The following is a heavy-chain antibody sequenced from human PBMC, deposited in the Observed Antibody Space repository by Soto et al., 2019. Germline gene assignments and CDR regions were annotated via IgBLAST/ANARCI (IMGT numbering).Heavy chain of an antibody. Sequence: QMQLVQSGAEVKERGSSVKISCKTSGGTFNTYALTWVRQAPGQGLEWIGGIIPIFGIKNVAQRFQGRVTINADESLTTAYVEMTCLRSDDTAVYYCAKEAGDHWGQGTLVTVSS. CDR2: IIPIFGIK. D-gene: IGHD3-10*01. V-gene: IGHV1-69*19. J-gene: IGHJ4*02. CDR1: GGTFNTYA. CDR3: AKEAGDH.